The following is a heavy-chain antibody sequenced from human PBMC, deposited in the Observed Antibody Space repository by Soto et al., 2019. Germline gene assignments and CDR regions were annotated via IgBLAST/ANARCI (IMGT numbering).Heavy chain of an antibody. Sequence: QVQLVESGGGVVQPGRSLRLSCAASGFTFSSYGMHWVRQAPGKGLEWVAVISYDGSNKYYADSVKGRFTISRDNSKNTLYLQMNSLRAEDTAVYYCAKDPGFGYWDQGTLVTVSS. CDR1: GFTFSSYG. CDR2: ISYDGSNK. V-gene: IGHV3-30*18. J-gene: IGHJ4*02. CDR3: AKDPGFGY. D-gene: IGHD3-10*01.